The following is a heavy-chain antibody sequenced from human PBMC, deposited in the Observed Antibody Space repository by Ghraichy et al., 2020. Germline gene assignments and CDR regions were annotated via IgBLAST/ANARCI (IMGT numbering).Heavy chain of an antibody. J-gene: IGHJ4*02. V-gene: IGHV5-51*01. CDR2: IYPGDSDT. Sequence: GESLNISCKGSGYSFTSYWIGWVRQMPGKGLEWMGIIYPGDSDTRYSPSFQGQVTISADKSISTAYLQWSSLKASDTAMYYCATFPGIAVAGTDEGFDYWGQGTLVTVSS. CDR3: ATFPGIAVAGTDEGFDY. D-gene: IGHD6-19*01. CDR1: GYSFTSYW.